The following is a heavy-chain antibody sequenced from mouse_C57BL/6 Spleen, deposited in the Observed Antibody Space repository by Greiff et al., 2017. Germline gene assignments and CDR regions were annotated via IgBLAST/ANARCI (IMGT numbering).Heavy chain of an antibody. J-gene: IGHJ3*01. CDR2: ISYDGSN. Sequence: EVKLQESGPGLVKPSQSLSLTCSVTGYSITSVYYWNWIRQFPGNKLEWMGYISYDGSNNYNPSLKNRISITRDTSKNQFFLKLNSVTTEDTATYYCAREEGIPFAYWGQGTLVTVSA. CDR1: GYSITSVYY. CDR3: AREEGIPFAY. V-gene: IGHV3-6*01.